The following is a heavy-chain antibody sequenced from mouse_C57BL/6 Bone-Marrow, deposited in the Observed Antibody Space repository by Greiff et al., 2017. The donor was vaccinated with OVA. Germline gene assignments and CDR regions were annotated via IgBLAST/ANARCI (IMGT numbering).Heavy chain of an antibody. CDR3: RLGYYGYDGVDY. CDR2: IYPGNSDT. CDR1: GYTFTSYW. Sequence: EVQLQQSGTVLARPGASVKMSCKTSGYTFTSYWMHWVKQRPGQGLEWIGAIYPGNSDTSYNQKFKGKANLTAVTSASTAYMELSSLTNEDSAVYYCRLGYYGYDGVDYWGQGTTLTVSS. J-gene: IGHJ2*01. D-gene: IGHD2-2*01. V-gene: IGHV1-5*01.